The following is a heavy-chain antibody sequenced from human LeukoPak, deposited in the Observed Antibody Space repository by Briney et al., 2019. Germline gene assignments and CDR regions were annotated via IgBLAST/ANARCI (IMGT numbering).Heavy chain of an antibody. D-gene: IGHD1-26*01. CDR3: SNGIYDNSC. Sequence: PGGSLRLSGAASGFSISRYWMAWLRQVSGKGLQWLANIKQDGTEEYYLDSVRGRFTISRDNAKNSLDLQMNSLRVEDTAVYFCSNGIYDNSCWGLGTLVTVSS. CDR1: GFSISRYW. J-gene: IGHJ4*02. V-gene: IGHV3-7*01. CDR2: IKQDGTEE.